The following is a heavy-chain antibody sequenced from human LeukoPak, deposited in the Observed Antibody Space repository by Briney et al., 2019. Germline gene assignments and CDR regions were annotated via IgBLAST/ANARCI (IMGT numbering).Heavy chain of an antibody. J-gene: IGHJ4*02. Sequence: ASVKVSCKASGYTFTGYYIHWVRQAPGQGLEWMGGIIPIFGTANYAQKFQGRVTITADESTSTAYMELSSLRSEDTAVYYCARGIVRRPLDYWGQGTLVTVSS. V-gene: IGHV1-69*13. CDR1: GYTFTGYY. D-gene: IGHD3-16*02. CDR3: ARGIVRRPLDY. CDR2: IIPIFGTA.